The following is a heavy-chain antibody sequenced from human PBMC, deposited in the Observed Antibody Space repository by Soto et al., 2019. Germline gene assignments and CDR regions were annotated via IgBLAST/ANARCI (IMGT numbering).Heavy chain of an antibody. CDR2: VSSSGST. CDR1: GGSISGYY. Sequence: QVQLQESGPGLVKPSETLSLTCAVSGGSISGYYWNWIRQPPGKGLEWIGYVSSSGSTKHNPSLKRRVTMSVDTSKNQFSLNLNSVTAADTAVYYCARYEFSSGWYDYFQYWGRGTLVAVSS. V-gene: IGHV4-59*08. CDR3: ARYEFSSGWYDYFQY. D-gene: IGHD6-19*01. J-gene: IGHJ4*02.